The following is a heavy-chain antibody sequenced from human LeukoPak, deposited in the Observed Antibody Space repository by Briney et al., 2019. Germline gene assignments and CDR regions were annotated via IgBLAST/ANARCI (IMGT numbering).Heavy chain of an antibody. CDR2: INHSGST. Sequence: SETLSLTCAVYGGSFSGYYWNWIRQPPGKGLEWIGEINHSGSTNYNPSLKSRVTMSVDASKNQISLKLNSVTAADTAVYYCARDLYGGLFDYWGQGTLVTVSS. CDR1: GGSFSGYY. D-gene: IGHD4/OR15-4a*01. V-gene: IGHV4-34*01. CDR3: ARDLYGGLFDY. J-gene: IGHJ4*02.